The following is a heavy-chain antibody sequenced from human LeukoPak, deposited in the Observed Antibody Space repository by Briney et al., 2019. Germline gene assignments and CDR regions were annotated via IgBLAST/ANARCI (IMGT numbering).Heavy chain of an antibody. CDR1: GGSFSGYY. CDR2: INHSGST. J-gene: IGHJ4*02. V-gene: IGHV4-34*01. CDR3: ARDRWMVRGVAPDY. D-gene: IGHD3-10*01. Sequence: SETLSLTCAVYGGSFSGYYWSWIRQPPGKGLEWIGEINHSGSTNYNPSLKSRVAISVDTSKNQFSLKLSSVTAADTAVYYCARDRWMVRGVAPDYWGQGTLVTVSS.